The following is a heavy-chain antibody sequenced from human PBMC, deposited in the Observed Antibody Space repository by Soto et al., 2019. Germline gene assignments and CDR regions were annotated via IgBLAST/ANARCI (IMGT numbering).Heavy chain of an antibody. CDR3: ASSACIAADCRSYYFDY. CDR2: TFPIFGTS. Sequence: QVQLVQSGAEVKKPGSSVKVSCKASGGTFSSYAISWVRQAPGQGLEWMGGTFPIFGTSNYAQQFQGRVTISADETTRTGYMELSSLRPEDTAVYYCASSACIAADCRSYYFDYWGQGPLVAVS. D-gene: IGHD6-13*01. J-gene: IGHJ4*02. CDR1: GGTFSSYA. V-gene: IGHV1-69*01.